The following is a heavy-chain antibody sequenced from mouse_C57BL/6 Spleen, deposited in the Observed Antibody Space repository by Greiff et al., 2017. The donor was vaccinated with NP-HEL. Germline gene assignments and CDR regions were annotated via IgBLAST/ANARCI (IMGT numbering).Heavy chain of an antibody. CDR1: GYAFSSSW. J-gene: IGHJ2*01. CDR3: ARDGLLRRYFDY. Sequence: VQLQQSGPELVKPGASVKISCKASGYAFSSSWMNWVKQRPGKGLEWIGRIYPGDGDTNYNGKFKGKATLTADKSSSTAYMQLSSLTSEDSAVYFCARDGLLRRYFDYWGQGTTLTVSS. D-gene: IGHD1-1*01. V-gene: IGHV1-82*01. CDR2: IYPGDGDT.